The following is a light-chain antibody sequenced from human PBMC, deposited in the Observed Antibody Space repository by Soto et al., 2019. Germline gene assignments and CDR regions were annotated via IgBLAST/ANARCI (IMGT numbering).Light chain of an antibody. V-gene: IGKV3-20*01. CDR1: QSVSRSY. Sequence: EIVLTQSPGTLSLSPGERATLSCMASQSVSRSYLAWYQQKVGQAPRLLIYGASSRDTGIPDRFSGSGSGADFTLTISRLEPEDWAVYYCQQYGTPSYTFGQGTKLEIK. CDR3: QQYGTPSYT. J-gene: IGKJ2*01. CDR2: GAS.